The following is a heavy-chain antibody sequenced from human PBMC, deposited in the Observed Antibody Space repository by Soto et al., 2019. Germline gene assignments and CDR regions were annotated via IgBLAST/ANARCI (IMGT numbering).Heavy chain of an antibody. CDR3: ARLYCSASSCYSVGAFDI. CDR2: IWFDGSDK. V-gene: IGHV3-33*01. Sequence: QVQLVESGGGVVQPGRSLRLSCAASGFTFSSYGMPWVRQAPGKGLEWVALIWFDGSDKYYTESVKGRFTISRDNSKSTLYLQMNSLRAEDTAVYYCARLYCSASSCYSVGAFDIRGQGTMVTVSS. D-gene: IGHD2-15*01. J-gene: IGHJ3*02. CDR1: GFTFSSYG.